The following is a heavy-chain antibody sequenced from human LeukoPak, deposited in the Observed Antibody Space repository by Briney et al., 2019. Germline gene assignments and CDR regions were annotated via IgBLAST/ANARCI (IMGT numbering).Heavy chain of an antibody. J-gene: IGHJ4*02. V-gene: IGHV3-15*05. CDR2: IKGKPDGGTA. Sequence: GGSLRLSCAASGLTFANARMNWVRQAPGKGLEWVGRIKGKPDGGTADYAASVMARFIISRDDSKNTVYLRMNSLREEDSGLYFCSTDRDWGQGTLVAVSS. CDR1: GLTFANAR. CDR3: STDRD. D-gene: IGHD5-24*01.